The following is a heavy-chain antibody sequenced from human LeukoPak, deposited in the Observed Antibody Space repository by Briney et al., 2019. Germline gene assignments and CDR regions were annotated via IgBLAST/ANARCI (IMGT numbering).Heavy chain of an antibody. D-gene: IGHD3-22*01. Sequence: GGSLRLSCAASGFTFRTYSMTWVRQAPGKGLEWVSSISSTSTVIVYAASVKGRFTISRDNAENSLCLQMNSLGAEDTAVYYCVRSSYDNSGYYYDSWGQGTLVTVSS. CDR3: VRSSYDNSGYYYDS. CDR1: GFTFRTYS. J-gene: IGHJ4*02. V-gene: IGHV3-21*01. CDR2: ISSTSTVI.